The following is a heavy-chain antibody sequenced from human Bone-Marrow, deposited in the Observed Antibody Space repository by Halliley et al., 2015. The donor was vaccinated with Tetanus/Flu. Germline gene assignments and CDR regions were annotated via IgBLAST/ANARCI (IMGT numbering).Heavy chain of an antibody. CDR3: VKDVGVACNGTFDY. D-gene: IGHD2-21*01. Sequence: VSAVSSYGGRTYYTDSVRARFTISRDNSKNTLYLQMNSLGAEDTAIYYCVKDVGVACNGTFDYWGQGARVNVSS. J-gene: IGHJ4*02. CDR2: VSSYGGRT. V-gene: IGHV3-64D*06.